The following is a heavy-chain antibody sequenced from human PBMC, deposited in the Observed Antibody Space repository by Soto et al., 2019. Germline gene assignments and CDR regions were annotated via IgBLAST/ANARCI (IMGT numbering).Heavy chain of an antibody. Sequence: VQLVESGGGLVQPGGSLRLSCAASGFNFDNSYMSWVRQAPGKGLEWVAILYSGGKSYYAESVRGRFTISRDISKNTLDLQMNRLTADDTAVYYCSKNSVAPAFVGFEYWGQGTLVIVSS. D-gene: IGHD2-2*01. CDR1: GFNFDNSY. V-gene: IGHV3-53*01. J-gene: IGHJ4*02. CDR2: LYSGGKS. CDR3: SKNSVAPAFVGFEY.